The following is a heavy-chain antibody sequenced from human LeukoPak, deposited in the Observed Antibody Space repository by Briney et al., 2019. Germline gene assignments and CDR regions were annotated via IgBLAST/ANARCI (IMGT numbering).Heavy chain of an antibody. V-gene: IGHV4-39*07. CDR1: GGSISSRPYY. Sequence: SETLSLTCTVSGGSISSRPYYWGWVRQPPGKGLEWIGTISYSGPTYYSPSLKSRVTISLDTSKNQFSLKLSSVTAADTAIYYCARLRVLWELNYWGQGTLVTVSS. CDR3: ARLRVLWELNY. J-gene: IGHJ4*02. CDR2: ISYSGPT. D-gene: IGHD1-26*01.